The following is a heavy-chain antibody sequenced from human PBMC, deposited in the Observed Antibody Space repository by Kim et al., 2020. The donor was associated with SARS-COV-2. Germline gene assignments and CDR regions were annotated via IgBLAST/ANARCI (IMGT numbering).Heavy chain of an antibody. Sequence: GGSLRLSCAASGFTFSSYAMTWVRQAPGKGLEWVSTILDSGSNSYYTDSVKGRFTISRDNSKNTLYLQMNGLRAEDTAVYYCAKAIHTSSWPQFDYWGQGTLVTVSS. CDR2: ILDSGSNS. J-gene: IGHJ4*02. V-gene: IGHV3-23*01. CDR1: GFTFSSYA. CDR3: AKAIHTSSWPQFDY. D-gene: IGHD6-13*01.